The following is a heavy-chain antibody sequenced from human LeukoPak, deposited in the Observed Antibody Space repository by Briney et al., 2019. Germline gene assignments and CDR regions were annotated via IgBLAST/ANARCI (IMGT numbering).Heavy chain of an antibody. CDR1: GGSISGHY. V-gene: IGHV4-59*08. CDR2: IYDSGST. Sequence: SETLSLICTVSGGSISGHYWSWIRQPPGKGLEWIGYIYDSGSTNYNPSLKSRATISEDTSKNQISLKLNSVTAADTAVYYCTRLSHVAGAPKVSWFDPWGQGTLVTVSS. J-gene: IGHJ5*02. CDR3: TRLSHVAGAPKVSWFDP. D-gene: IGHD2-15*01.